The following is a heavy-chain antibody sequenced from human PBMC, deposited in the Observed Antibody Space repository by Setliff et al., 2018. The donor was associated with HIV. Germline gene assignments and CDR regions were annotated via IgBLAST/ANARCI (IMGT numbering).Heavy chain of an antibody. J-gene: IGHJ6*03. CDR3: AKDEGGDSSVPYYYLNV. D-gene: IGHD6-6*01. CDR1: GYSFRTYA. Sequence: PGGSLRLSCAGSGYSFRTYAMSWVRQAPGKGLEWVSVISGGGYRTYYADSVKGRFTISRDDSNNRLHLQMNSLRAEDTAVYFCAKDEGGDSSVPYYYLNVWGKGTTVTVSS. V-gene: IGHV3-23*01. CDR2: ISGGGYRT.